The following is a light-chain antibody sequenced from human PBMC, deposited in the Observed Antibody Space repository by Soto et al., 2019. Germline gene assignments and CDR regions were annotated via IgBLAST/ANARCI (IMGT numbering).Light chain of an antibody. CDR3: QQYNNWPPLT. V-gene: IGKV3-15*01. Sequence: EIVMTQSPATLSVSSGERATLSCRASQSVSSNLAWYQQKPGQAPRLLMYGASTRATGIPARFSGSGSGTEFTLTISSLQSEDFAVYYCQQYNNWPPLTFGQGTKVEIK. J-gene: IGKJ1*01. CDR1: QSVSSN. CDR2: GAS.